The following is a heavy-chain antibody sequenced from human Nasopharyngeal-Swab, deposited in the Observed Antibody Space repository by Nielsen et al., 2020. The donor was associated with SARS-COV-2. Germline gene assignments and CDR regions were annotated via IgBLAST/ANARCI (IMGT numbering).Heavy chain of an antibody. CDR2: INYTGNT. J-gene: IGHJ4*02. CDR3: AREDSGYPDY. D-gene: IGHD2-15*01. Sequence: RQAPGKALEWLGDINYTGNTNYNPSLKSRVTISTGTSKNQFALKLDSVTAADTAVYYCAREDSGYPDYWGQGTLVTVSS. V-gene: IGHV4-34*01.